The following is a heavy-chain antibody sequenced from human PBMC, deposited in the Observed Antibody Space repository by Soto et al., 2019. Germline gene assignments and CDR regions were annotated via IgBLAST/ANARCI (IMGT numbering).Heavy chain of an antibody. CDR3: ARDKVGATPFDY. J-gene: IGHJ4*02. V-gene: IGHV4-30-4*01. D-gene: IGHD1-26*01. CDR1: GDYINSDYY. CDR2: IYYTGGT. Sequence: PSETLSLTCTVSGDYINSDYYWSWIRQPPGKGLEWIGHIYYTGGTFENPSLKSRLTMSIDTSKNQFSLKLSSVTAADTAVYYCARDKVGATPFDYWGQGTLVTVSS.